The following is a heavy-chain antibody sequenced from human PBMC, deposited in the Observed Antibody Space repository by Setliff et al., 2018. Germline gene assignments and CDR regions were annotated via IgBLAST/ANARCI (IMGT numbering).Heavy chain of an antibody. CDR3: ARAPAYSSTPGSYAFDI. V-gene: IGHV1-18*01. Sequence: ASVKVSCKASGYTFTSYGISRVRQATGQGLEWMGWISAYNGNTNYAQKLQGRVTMTTDTSTSTAYMELRSLRSDDTAVYYCARAPAYSSTPGSYAFDIWGQGTMVTVSS. J-gene: IGHJ3*02. D-gene: IGHD6-13*01. CDR1: GYTFTSYG. CDR2: ISAYNGNT.